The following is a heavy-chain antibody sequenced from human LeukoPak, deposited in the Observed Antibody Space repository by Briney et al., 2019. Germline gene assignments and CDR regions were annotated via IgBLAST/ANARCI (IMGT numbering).Heavy chain of an antibody. Sequence: GESLQISCKGSGYSFTSYWIGWVRQMPGKGLEWMGCIYPGDSDTRYSPSFQGQVTISADKSISTAYLQWSSLKASDTAMYYCARAYYYDSSGYLYYFDYWGQGTLVTVSS. CDR2: IYPGDSDT. CDR3: ARAYYYDSSGYLYYFDY. J-gene: IGHJ4*02. CDR1: GYSFTSYW. V-gene: IGHV5-51*01. D-gene: IGHD3-22*01.